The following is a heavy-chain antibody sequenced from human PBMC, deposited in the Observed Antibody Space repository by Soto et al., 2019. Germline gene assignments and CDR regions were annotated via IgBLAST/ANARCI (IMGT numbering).Heavy chain of an antibody. CDR3: ARQGSELELHHKVDV. D-gene: IGHD1-7*01. Sequence: LETLSLTCTVSGGSISSYYWSWIRQPPGKGLEWIGYIYYSGSTNYNPSLKSRVTISVDTSKNQFSLKLSSVTAADTAVYYCARQGSELELHHKVDVWGKGTTVTVSS. J-gene: IGHJ6*04. CDR1: GGSISSYY. V-gene: IGHV4-59*08. CDR2: IYYSGST.